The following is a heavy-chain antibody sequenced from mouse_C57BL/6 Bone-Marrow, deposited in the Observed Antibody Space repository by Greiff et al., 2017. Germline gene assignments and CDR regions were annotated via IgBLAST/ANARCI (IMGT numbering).Heavy chain of an antibody. D-gene: IGHD3-2*02. V-gene: IGHV5-6*01. CDR3: ARRNSSGYYAMDY. CDR1: GFTFSSYG. CDR2: ISSGGSYT. Sequence: EVQLVESGGDLVKPGGSLKLSCAASGFTFSSYGMSWVRQTPDKRLEWVATISSGGSYTYYPDSVKGRFTISRDNAKNTLYLQMSRRNSEDTAMDDCARRNSSGYYAMDYWGQGTSVTVSS. J-gene: IGHJ4*01.